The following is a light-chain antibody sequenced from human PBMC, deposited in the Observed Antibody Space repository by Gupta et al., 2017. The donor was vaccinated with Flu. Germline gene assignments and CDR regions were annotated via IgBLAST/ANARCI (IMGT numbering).Light chain of an antibody. V-gene: IGKV3-20*01. CDR3: HQCSSPPPT. CDR2: SAS. CDR1: QSVDSNK. J-gene: IGKJ2*01. Sequence: GTLSVSPGERATVTCRASQSVDSNKVAWYQQQPGQAPSPLMLSASSRATGVPDRCSGRGSGKDFTLTSSRLEAEEVALYYRHQCSSPPPTFGRGTKLEIK.